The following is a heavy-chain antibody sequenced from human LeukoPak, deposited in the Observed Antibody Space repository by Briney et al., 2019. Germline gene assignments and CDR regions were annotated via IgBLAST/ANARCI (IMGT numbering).Heavy chain of an antibody. V-gene: IGHV3-15*01. CDR3: TTDYDILTGYYMPFY. Sequence: GGSLRLSCAASGFTFSNAWMSWVRQAPGKGLKWVGRIKSKTDGGTTDYAAPVKGRFTISRDDSKNTLYLQMNSLKTEDTAVYHCTTDYDILTGYYMPFYWGQGALVTVSS. D-gene: IGHD3-9*01. CDR1: GFTFSNAW. CDR2: IKSKTDGGTT. J-gene: IGHJ4*02.